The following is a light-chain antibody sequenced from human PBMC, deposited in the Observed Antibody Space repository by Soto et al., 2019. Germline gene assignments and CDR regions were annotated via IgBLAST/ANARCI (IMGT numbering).Light chain of an antibody. CDR1: QRVSSGY. CDR2: GAS. V-gene: IGKV3-20*01. Sequence: EIVLTQSPGTLSLSPGERPTLSCRASQRVSSGYLAWYQQKPGQAPRLLIYGASNRATDIPDRFSGRGSGTDFTLTISRLEPEDFAVYYCQQYGSSPPSSTFGQGTRLEIK. CDR3: QQYGSSPPSST. J-gene: IGKJ5*01.